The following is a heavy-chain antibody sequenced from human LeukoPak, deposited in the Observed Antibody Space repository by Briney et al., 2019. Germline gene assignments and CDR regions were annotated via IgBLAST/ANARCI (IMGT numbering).Heavy chain of an antibody. Sequence: ASVKVSCKASGYTFTSYGISWVRQAPGQGLEWMGWISAYNGNTNYAQKLQGRVTMTTDTSTSTAYMELRSLRSDDTAVYYCARDRRDYDILTGYYTVNWFDPWGQGTLVTVSS. CDR3: ARDRRDYDILTGYYTVNWFDP. CDR1: GYTFTSYG. CDR2: ISAYNGNT. J-gene: IGHJ5*02. V-gene: IGHV1-18*01. D-gene: IGHD3-9*01.